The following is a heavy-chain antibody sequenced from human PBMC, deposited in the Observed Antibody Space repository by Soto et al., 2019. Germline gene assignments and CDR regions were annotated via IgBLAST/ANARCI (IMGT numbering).Heavy chain of an antibody. CDR2: IFANGHT. CDR3: VASLAASGLNWLDP. J-gene: IGHJ5*02. Sequence: PSETLSLTCIVSGGSISEKYWNWVRQPPGKGLEWIGLIFANGHTDYNPSLKSRVTMSVDASKNQFSLRLTSMTAADTAVYYCVASLAASGLNWLDPWGRGTLVPV. CDR1: GGSISEKY. D-gene: IGHD6-13*01. V-gene: IGHV4-4*07.